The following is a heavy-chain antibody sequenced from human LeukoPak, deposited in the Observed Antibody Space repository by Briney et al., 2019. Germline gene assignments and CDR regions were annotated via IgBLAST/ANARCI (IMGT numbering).Heavy chain of an antibody. Sequence: GGSLRLSCAASGFTFSTHWMSWVRQAPGTGLEWVANIKPDASEKHYVDSVRGRFTISRDNAENSLYLQMNSLRAEDTAVYYCASDFGSGSFFAYWGQGTLVTVSS. CDR2: IKPDASEK. D-gene: IGHD3-10*01. V-gene: IGHV3-7*03. CDR3: ASDFGSGSFFAY. CDR1: GFTFSTHW. J-gene: IGHJ4*02.